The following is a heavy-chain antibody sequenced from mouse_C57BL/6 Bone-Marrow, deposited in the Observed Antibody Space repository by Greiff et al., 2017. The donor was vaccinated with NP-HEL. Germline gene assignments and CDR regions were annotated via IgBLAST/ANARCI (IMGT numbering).Heavy chain of an antibody. CDR2: IYPGDGDT. D-gene: IGHD2-3*01. V-gene: IGHV1-82*01. CDR3: ARDDGIDY. J-gene: IGHJ2*01. CDR1: GYAFSSSW. Sequence: VQGVESGPELVKPGASVKISCKASGYAFSSSWMNWVKQRPGKGLEWIGRIYPGDGDTNYNGKFKGKATLTADKSSSTAYMQLSSLTSEDSAVYFCARDDGIDYWGQGTTLTVSS.